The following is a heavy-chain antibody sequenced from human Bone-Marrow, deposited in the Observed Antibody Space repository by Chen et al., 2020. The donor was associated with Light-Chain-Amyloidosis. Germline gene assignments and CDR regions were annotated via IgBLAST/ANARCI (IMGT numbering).Heavy chain of an antibody. D-gene: IGHD5-12*01. CDR1: GYTFPNYW. CDR2: IYPDDADD. J-gene: IGHJ4*02. CDR3: ARRRDGYNFDY. V-gene: IGHV5-51*01. Sequence: EVQLEQSGPEVKKPGESLKISCKGSGYTFPNYWIGWVRQMPGKGLEWMGVIYPDDADDRYSPSFEGQVTISSDKSITTAYLQWRGLKASDTAMYYCARRRDGYNFDYWGQGTLVTVSS.